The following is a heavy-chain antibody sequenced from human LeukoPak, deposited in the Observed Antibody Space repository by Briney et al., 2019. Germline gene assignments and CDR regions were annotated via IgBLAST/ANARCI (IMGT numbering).Heavy chain of an antibody. J-gene: IGHJ5*02. CDR3: ARVGARGYSSGWYFT. CDR1: GYTFTGYY. V-gene: IGHV1-2*02. CDR2: INPNSGGT. D-gene: IGHD6-19*01. Sequence: GASVKVSCKASGYTFTGYYMHWVRQAPGQGLEWMGWINPNSGGTNYAQKFQGRVTMTRDTPISTAYMELSRLRSDDTAVYYCARVGARGYSSGWYFTWGQGTLVTVSS.